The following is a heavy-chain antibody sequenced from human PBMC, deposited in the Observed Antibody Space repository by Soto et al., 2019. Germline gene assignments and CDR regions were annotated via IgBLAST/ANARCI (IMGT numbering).Heavy chain of an antibody. CDR1: GFTFNDYY. V-gene: IGHV3-7*03. Sequence: EVQLVESGGDLVQPGGSLRLSCAASGFTFNDYYMTWVRQAPGRGLEWVASINKDGSEQYYVDSVKGRFTISRDNAKNSLYLQLNSLRAEDTSLYYCSRENWSQDYWGQGTLVTVSS. CDR3: SRENWSQDY. CDR2: INKDGSEQ. J-gene: IGHJ4*02.